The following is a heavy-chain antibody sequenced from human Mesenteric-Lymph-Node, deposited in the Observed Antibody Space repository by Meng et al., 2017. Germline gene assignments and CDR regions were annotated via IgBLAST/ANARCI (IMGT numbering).Heavy chain of an antibody. Sequence: SETLSLTCTVSGGSVSSGSYYWSWIRQPPGKGLEWIGEINHSGSTNYNPSLKSRVTISVDTSKNQFSLKLSSVTAADTAVYYCARGWGYCSSTSCYAVAFRDYYYGMDVWGQGTTVTVSS. CDR3: ARGWGYCSSTSCYAVAFRDYYYGMDV. CDR1: GGSVSSGSYY. V-gene: IGHV4-61*01. CDR2: INHSGST. D-gene: IGHD2-2*01. J-gene: IGHJ6*02.